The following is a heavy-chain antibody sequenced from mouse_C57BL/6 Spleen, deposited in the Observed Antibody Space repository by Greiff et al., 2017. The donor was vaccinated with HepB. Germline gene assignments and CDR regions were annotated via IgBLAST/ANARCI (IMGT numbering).Heavy chain of an antibody. V-gene: IGHV1-54*01. CDR1: GYAFTNYL. D-gene: IGHD3-3*01. CDR2: INPGSGGT. CDR3: AREGDARFAD. Sequence: QVQLQQSGAELVRPGTSVKVSCKASGYAFTNYLIEWVKQRPGQGLEWIGVINPGSGGTNYNEKFKGKATLTADKSSSTAYMQLSSLTSEDFEVYVCAREGDARFADWGQGTLVTVSA. J-gene: IGHJ3*01.